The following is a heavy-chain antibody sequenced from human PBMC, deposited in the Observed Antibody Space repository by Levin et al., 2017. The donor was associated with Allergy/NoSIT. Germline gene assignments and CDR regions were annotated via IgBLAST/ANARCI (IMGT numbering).Heavy chain of an antibody. Sequence: LSLTCAASGFTFSSYSMNWVRQAPGKGLEWVSSISSSSSYIYYADSVKGRFTISRDNAKNSLYLQMNSLRAEDTAVYYCARDKGMFCNSGCEGFDPWGQGTLVTVSS. CDR1: GFTFSSYS. V-gene: IGHV3-21*01. J-gene: IGHJ5*02. D-gene: IGHD4-23*01. CDR2: ISSSSSYI. CDR3: ARDKGMFCNSGCEGFDP.